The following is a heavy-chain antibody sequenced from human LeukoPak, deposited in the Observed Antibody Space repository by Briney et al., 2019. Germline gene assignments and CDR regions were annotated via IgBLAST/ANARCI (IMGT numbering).Heavy chain of an antibody. CDR2: XSYDGGNT. J-gene: IGHJ6*01. Sequence: AVXSYDGGNTFYADSVKGRFTISRDNSKNTMSLQMNSLRADDTAVYYCAKDGRSNYFYYYTMDVWGQGTAVTVSS. D-gene: IGHD3-10*01. CDR3: AKDGRSNYFYYYTMDV. V-gene: IGHV3-30*18.